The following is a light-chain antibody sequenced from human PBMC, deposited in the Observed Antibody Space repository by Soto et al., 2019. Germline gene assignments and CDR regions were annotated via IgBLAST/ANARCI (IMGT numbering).Light chain of an antibody. CDR3: QQYHIFLT. J-gene: IGKJ2*01. Sequence: DIQMTQSPSTLSASVGDRVTITCRASQSIGPALAWYQQKPGKAPNLLIYRASTLESGVPSRFSGSGSGTEFTLAISSLQPDDFATYYCQQYHIFLTFGQGTKVDIK. CDR1: QSIGPA. V-gene: IGKV1-5*03. CDR2: RAS.